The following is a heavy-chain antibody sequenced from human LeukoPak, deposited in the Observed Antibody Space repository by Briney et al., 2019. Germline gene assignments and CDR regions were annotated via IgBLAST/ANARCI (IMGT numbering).Heavy chain of an antibody. D-gene: IGHD3-9*01. CDR2: IYYSGST. CDR1: GGSISSSSYY. CDR3: ARHFDILTGLFAFDDAFDI. Sequence: SETLSLTCTVSGGSISSSSYYWGWIRQPPGKGLEWIGSIYYSGSTYYNPSLKSRFTISVDTSKNQFSLKLSSVTAADTAVYYCARHFDILTGLFAFDDAFDIWGQGTMVTVSS. V-gene: IGHV4-39*01. J-gene: IGHJ3*02.